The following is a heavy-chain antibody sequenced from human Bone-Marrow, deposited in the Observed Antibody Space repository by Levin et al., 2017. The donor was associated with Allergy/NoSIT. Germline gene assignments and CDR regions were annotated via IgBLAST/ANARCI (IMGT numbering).Heavy chain of an antibody. D-gene: IGHD3-3*01. CDR1: GFTFSSYG. V-gene: IGHV3-33*01. Sequence: AGGSLRLSCAASGFTFSSYGMHWVRQAPGKGLEWVAVIWYDGSNKYYADSVKGRFTISRDNSKNTLYLQMNSLRAEDTAVYYCARDLEATTYYMDVWGKGTTVTVSS. CDR3: ARDLEATTYYMDV. CDR2: IWYDGSNK. J-gene: IGHJ6*03.